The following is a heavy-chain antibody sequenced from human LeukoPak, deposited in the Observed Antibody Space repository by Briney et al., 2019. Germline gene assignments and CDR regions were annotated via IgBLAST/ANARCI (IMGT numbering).Heavy chain of an antibody. Sequence: PGGSLRLSCAASGFTFSSYAMNWVRQAPGKGLEWVSAINGRGDNTYYADSVKGRFTISRDNSKSTLFLQMNSQRAEDTAIYYCAKDRVSPGFNLFDPWGQGTLVTVSS. CDR2: INGRGDNT. D-gene: IGHD2/OR15-2a*01. CDR1: GFTFSSYA. V-gene: IGHV3-23*01. J-gene: IGHJ5*02. CDR3: AKDRVSPGFNLFDP.